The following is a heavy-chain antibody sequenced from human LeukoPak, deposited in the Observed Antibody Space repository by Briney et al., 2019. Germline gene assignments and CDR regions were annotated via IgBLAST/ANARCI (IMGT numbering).Heavy chain of an antibody. Sequence: ASVTVSCKASGYTFTRYYLHWVQQAPGQGLEWMGWINPHSGGTNYAQKFQGRVTMTRDTSISTAYMELSRLRSDDTAVYYCAILIAASTETFDSWGQGTLVTVSS. V-gene: IGHV1-2*02. D-gene: IGHD6-13*01. CDR1: GYTFTRYY. CDR2: INPHSGGT. CDR3: AILIAASTETFDS. J-gene: IGHJ4*02.